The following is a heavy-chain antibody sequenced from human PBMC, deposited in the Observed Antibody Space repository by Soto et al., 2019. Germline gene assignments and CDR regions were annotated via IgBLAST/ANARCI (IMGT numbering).Heavy chain of an antibody. V-gene: IGHV1-69*01. CDR1: GGTFSSYA. D-gene: IGHD3-22*01. CDR2: IIPIFGTA. J-gene: IGHJ4*02. Sequence: QVQLVQSGAEVKKPGSSVKVSCKASGGTFSSYAISWVRQAPGQGLEWMGGIIPIFGTANYAQKFQGRVTITADESTSTAYMELSSLRSEDTAVYYCARGPYNYYDTSGYSTHLDYCGQGTLVTVSS. CDR3: ARGPYNYYDTSGYSTHLDY.